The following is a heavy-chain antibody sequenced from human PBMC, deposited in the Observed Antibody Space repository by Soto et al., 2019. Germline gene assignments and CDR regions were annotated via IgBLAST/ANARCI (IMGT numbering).Heavy chain of an antibody. V-gene: IGHV3-48*02. Sequence: EVQVVESGGGLVQPGGSLRLSCAASGFTFSDYSFNWVRRAPGRGLEWVSYISSSSSPIYYADSVEGRFTISRDNAKSSLYLQMNSLRDEDTAVYYCVRDARTMVRGHYFDYWGQGTLVTVSS. CDR1: GFTFSDYS. J-gene: IGHJ4*02. CDR2: ISSSSSPI. CDR3: VRDARTMVRGHYFDY. D-gene: IGHD3-10*01.